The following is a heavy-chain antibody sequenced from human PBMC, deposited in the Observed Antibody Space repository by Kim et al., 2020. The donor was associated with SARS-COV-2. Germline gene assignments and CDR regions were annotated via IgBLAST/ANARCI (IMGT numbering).Heavy chain of an antibody. CDR3: AKGWIQLWSPFDY. J-gene: IGHJ4*02. D-gene: IGHD5-18*01. V-gene: IGHV3-33*06. Sequence: GGSLRLSCAASGFTFSSYGMHWVRQAPGNGLEWVAVIWYDGSNKYYADSVKGRFTISRDNSKNTLYLQMNSLRAEDTAVYYCAKGWIQLWSPFDYWGQGTLVTVSS. CDR1: GFTFSSYG. CDR2: IWYDGSNK.